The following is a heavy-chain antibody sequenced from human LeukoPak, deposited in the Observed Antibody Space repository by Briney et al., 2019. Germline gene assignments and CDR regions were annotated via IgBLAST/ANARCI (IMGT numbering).Heavy chain of an antibody. Sequence: GGSLRLSCAASGFTFSSSGMNWVRQAPGKGLEWVSDISSSGSTISYAASVKGRFTISRDNAQNSLYLQMTSLRAEDTAVYYCVRDVWGDRDGFFEYWGQGALVTVSS. CDR3: VRDVWGDRDGFFEY. J-gene: IGHJ4*02. CDR2: ISSSGSTI. CDR1: GFTFSSSG. V-gene: IGHV3-48*03. D-gene: IGHD5-24*01.